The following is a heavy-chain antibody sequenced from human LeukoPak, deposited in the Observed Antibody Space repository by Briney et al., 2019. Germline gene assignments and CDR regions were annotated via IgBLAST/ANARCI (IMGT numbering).Heavy chain of an antibody. Sequence: GGSLRLSCTPSRFSLGNFVMSWVRQAAGKGLEWVATIGKNQYYADSVKGRFTISKDNSKNMMYLQMDSLGVDDTAIYYCAKGSNGDYDNWGQGTLVTVSS. CDR3: AKGSNGDYDN. D-gene: IGHD4-17*01. CDR2: IGKNQ. V-gene: IGHV3-23*01. J-gene: IGHJ4*02. CDR1: RFSLGNFV.